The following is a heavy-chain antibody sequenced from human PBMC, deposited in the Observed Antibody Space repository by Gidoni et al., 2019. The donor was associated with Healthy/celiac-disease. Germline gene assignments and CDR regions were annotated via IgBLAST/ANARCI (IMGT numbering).Heavy chain of an antibody. CDR3: ARRYSGSDYAFDF. D-gene: IGHD1-26*01. V-gene: IGHV5-51*01. CDR2: IYPGDSDT. Sequence: EVQLVQSGAEAKKPGESLKISCKGSGYSFTSDWIGWGRQMPGKGLAWMGIIYPGDSDTRYSPSFQGQVTISADKSISTAYLQWSSLKASDTAMYYCARRYSGSDYAFDFWGQGTMVTVSS. J-gene: IGHJ3*01. CDR1: GYSFTSDW.